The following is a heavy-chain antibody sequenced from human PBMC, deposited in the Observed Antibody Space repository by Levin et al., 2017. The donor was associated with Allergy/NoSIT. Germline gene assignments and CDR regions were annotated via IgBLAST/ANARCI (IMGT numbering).Heavy chain of an antibody. J-gene: IGHJ3*02. V-gene: IGHV1-18*01. Sequence: GESLKISCKASGYNFNRYGISWVRQAPGQGLEWMGWISGYNGNTEYAQRIQGRVTMTTDPSTSTAYMELRSLRSDDTAVYYCARDGHNVVVPAATEAFDIWGQGTMVTVSS. CDR2: ISGYNGNT. CDR3: ARDGHNVVVPAATEAFDI. D-gene: IGHD2-2*01. CDR1: GYNFNRYG.